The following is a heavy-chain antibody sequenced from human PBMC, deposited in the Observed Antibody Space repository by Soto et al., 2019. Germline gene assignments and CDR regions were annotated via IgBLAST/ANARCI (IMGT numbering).Heavy chain of an antibody. Sequence: GGSLRLSCAASGFTFSSYAMSWVRQAPGKGLEWVSAISGSGGSTYYADSVKGRFTISRDNSKNTLYLQMNSLRAEDTAVYYCAKTRLLGYSSGWYFDYWGQGTLVTVSS. CDR3: AKTRLLGYSSGWYFDY. CDR2: ISGSGGST. V-gene: IGHV3-23*01. CDR1: GFTFSSYA. J-gene: IGHJ4*02. D-gene: IGHD6-19*01.